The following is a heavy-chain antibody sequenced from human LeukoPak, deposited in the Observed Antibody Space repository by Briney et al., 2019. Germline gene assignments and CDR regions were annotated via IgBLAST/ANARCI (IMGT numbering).Heavy chain of an antibody. Sequence: GGSLRLXCAASGFTFSGSAMHWVRQASGKGLEWVGRIRSKPNSYATAYAASVKGRFTISRDDSKNTAYLQMNSLKTEDTAVYYCTSPYCSDGVCYPGYRGQGTRVTVSS. J-gene: IGHJ4*02. CDR3: TSPYCSDGVCYPGY. CDR1: GFTFSGSA. D-gene: IGHD2-8*01. V-gene: IGHV3-73*01. CDR2: IRSKPNSYAT.